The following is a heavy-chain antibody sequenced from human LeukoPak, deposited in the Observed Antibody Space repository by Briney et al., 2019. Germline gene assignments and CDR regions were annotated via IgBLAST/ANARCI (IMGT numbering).Heavy chain of an antibody. CDR1: AFTFSGSA. Sequence: GGSLRLSCAATAFTFSGSAMHGVRQASGKGLEWVGRIRSKANSYATAYAASVKGRFTISRDDSKNTAYLQMNSLKTEDTAVYYCTTLVIAAAGSDYWGQGTLVTVSS. V-gene: IGHV3-73*01. CDR2: IRSKANSYAT. J-gene: IGHJ4*02. D-gene: IGHD6-13*01. CDR3: TTLVIAAAGSDY.